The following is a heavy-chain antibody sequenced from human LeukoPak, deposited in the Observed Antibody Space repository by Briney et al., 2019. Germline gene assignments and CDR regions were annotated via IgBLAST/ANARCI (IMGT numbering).Heavy chain of an antibody. D-gene: IGHD6-19*01. Sequence: GASVKVSCKASGYTFTGYDINWVRQATGQGLEWMGWMNPNSGNTGYAQKFQGRVTMTRNTSISTAYMELSSLRSEDTAVYYCARWGSSGWYRSVDYWGQGTLVTVSS. CDR2: MNPNSGNT. J-gene: IGHJ4*02. CDR1: GYTFTGYD. CDR3: ARWGSSGWYRSVDY. V-gene: IGHV1-8*01.